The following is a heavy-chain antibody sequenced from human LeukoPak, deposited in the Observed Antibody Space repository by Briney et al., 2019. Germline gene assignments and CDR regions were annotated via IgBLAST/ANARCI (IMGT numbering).Heavy chain of an antibody. CDR3: ARDKRQASGRGLDY. Sequence: PSGTLSLTYAVSGGSISSSNWWSWVRQPPGKGLEWIGEIYHSGSTNYNPSLKSRVTISVDKSKNQFSLKLSSVTAADTAVYYCARDKRQASGRGLDYWGQGTLVTVSS. D-gene: IGHD1-1*01. CDR1: GGSISSSNW. V-gene: IGHV4-4*02. J-gene: IGHJ4*02. CDR2: IYHSGST.